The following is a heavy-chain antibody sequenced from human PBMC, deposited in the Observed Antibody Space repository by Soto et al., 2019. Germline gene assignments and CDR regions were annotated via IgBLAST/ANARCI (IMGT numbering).Heavy chain of an antibody. CDR3: AHRLPGPSGYNV. CDR2: IYWNDEQ. V-gene: IGHV2-5*01. J-gene: IGHJ6*02. CDR1: GFSLTSGVVG. Sequence: QITLKESGPTLVNPTQTLTLTCTFSGFSLTSGVVGVGWIRQPPGEALEWLALIYWNDEQYYNPSLRNRLTITRDTSKNQVVLTMTNTDPVDTATYYCAHRLPGPSGYNVWGQGTTVTVSS. D-gene: IGHD6-13*01.